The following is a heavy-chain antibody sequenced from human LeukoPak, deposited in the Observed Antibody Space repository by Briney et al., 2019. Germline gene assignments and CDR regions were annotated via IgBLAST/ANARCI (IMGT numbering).Heavy chain of an antibody. V-gene: IGHV3-48*03. CDR1: GFTFSSYE. J-gene: IGHJ4*02. CDR3: ARETYGSGSYSYFAY. Sequence: GGSLRLSCAASGFTFSSYEMNWVRQAPGKGLEWVSYISSSGSTIYYADSVKGRFTISRDNTKNSLYLQMNSLRAEDTAVYYCARETYGSGSYSYFAYWGQGTLVTVSS. D-gene: IGHD3-10*01. CDR2: ISSSGSTI.